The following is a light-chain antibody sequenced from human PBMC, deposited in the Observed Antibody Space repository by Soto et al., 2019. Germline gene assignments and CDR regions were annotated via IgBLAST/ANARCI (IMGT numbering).Light chain of an antibody. Sequence: EIVLTQSPGTLSLSPGEKATLSCGASQSVSSSYLAWYQQKPGQAPRLLIYCASSRATGIPDRFSGSGSGTDFTLTISRLEPEDFAVYFCQQYGSSPLTFGGGTKVEIK. J-gene: IGKJ4*01. V-gene: IGKV3-20*01. CDR2: CAS. CDR3: QQYGSSPLT. CDR1: QSVSSSY.